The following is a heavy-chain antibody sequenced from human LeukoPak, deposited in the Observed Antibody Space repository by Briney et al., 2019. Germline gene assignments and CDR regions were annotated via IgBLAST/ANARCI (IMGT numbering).Heavy chain of an antibody. D-gene: IGHD1-1*01. J-gene: IGHJ4*02. V-gene: IGHV4-59*01. CDR3: AREGTTAPGEDYFDY. Sequence: SETLSLTCTVSGGSISSYYWSWIRQLPGKGLEWIGYIYYSGSTNFNPSLKSRVTISVDTSKNQFSLKLSSVTAADTAVYYCAREGTTAPGEDYFDYWGQGTLVTVSS. CDR1: GGSISSYY. CDR2: IYYSGST.